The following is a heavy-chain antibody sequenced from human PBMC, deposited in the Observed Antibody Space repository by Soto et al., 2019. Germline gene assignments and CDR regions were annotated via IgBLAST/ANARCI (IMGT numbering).Heavy chain of an antibody. J-gene: IGHJ4*02. CDR1: GYTFTNYG. CDR3: APHTLDTGMPSGY. CDR2: IGGYKGNT. D-gene: IGHD5-18*01. Sequence: QVQLVQSGAEVREPGASVKVSCKASGYTFTNYGVSWVRQAPGQGLEWMGWIGGYKGNTNYAQKLQGRVTLTTETSTSTAYMEQRSLRSGDTAVYYCAPHTLDTGMPSGYWGQGTLVTVSS. V-gene: IGHV1-18*01.